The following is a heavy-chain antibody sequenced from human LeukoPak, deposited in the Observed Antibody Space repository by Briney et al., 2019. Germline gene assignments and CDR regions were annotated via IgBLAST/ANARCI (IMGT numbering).Heavy chain of an antibody. Sequence: PSETLSLTCAVSGGSISSGGYSWSWIRQPPGKGLEWIGYIYHSGSTYYNPSLKSRVTISVDRSKNQFSLKLGSVTAADTAVYYCARGGYSSSWYGQSGWFDPWGQGTLVTVSS. CDR2: IYHSGST. CDR3: ARGGYSSSWYGQSGWFDP. V-gene: IGHV4-30-2*01. D-gene: IGHD6-13*01. J-gene: IGHJ5*02. CDR1: GGSISSGGYS.